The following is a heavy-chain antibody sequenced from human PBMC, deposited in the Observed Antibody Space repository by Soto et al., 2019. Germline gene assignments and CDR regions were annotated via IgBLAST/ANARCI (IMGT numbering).Heavy chain of an antibody. J-gene: IGHJ4*02. CDR3: ARDRELYDEISDFYN. V-gene: IGHV1-69*04. CDR1: GGTFSSYT. Sequence: SVKVSCKASGGTFSSYTISWVRQAPGQGLEWMGRIIPILGIANYAQKFQGRVTITADKSTSTAYLELSSLRSEDTAVYYCARDRELYDEISDFYNWGKGALVNVPS. CDR2: IIPILGIA. D-gene: IGHD3-22*01.